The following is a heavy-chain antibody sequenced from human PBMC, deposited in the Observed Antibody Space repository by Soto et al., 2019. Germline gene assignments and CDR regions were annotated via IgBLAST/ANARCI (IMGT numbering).Heavy chain of an antibody. J-gene: IGHJ4*02. CDR3: ARQGIATAGTSLDY. D-gene: IGHD6-13*01. CDR1: GGSIRSSY. V-gene: IGHV4-59*08. CDR2: ITDSGTT. Sequence: TETLSLTCTVSGGSIRSSYWSWIRQPPGKGLEGIGNITDSGTTNYNPSLKSPVTIPVDPSKNQFSLKLSSVTAANTAVYYCARQGIATAGTSLDYWGQGTLVTVSS.